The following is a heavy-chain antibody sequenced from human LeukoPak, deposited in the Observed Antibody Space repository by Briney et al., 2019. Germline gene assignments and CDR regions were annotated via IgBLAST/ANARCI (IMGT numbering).Heavy chain of an antibody. CDR1: GFTFDDYA. Sequence: GRSLRLSCAASGFTFDDYAMHWVRQAPGKSLEWVSGISWNSGSIGYADSVKGRFTISRDNAKNSLYLQMNSLRAEDTALYYCAKDIETWPSVTPDYWGQGTLVTVSS. CDR3: AKDIETWPSVTPDY. D-gene: IGHD4-17*01. J-gene: IGHJ4*02. V-gene: IGHV3-9*01. CDR2: ISWNSGSI.